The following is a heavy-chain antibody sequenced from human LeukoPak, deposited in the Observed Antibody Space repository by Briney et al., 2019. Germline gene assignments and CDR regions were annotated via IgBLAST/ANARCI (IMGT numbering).Heavy chain of an antibody. CDR1: GGSFSGYY. CDR2: INHSGST. V-gene: IGHV4-34*01. CDR3: ARVRVGENWFDP. J-gene: IGHJ5*02. D-gene: IGHD3-10*01. Sequence: SETLSLTCAVYGGSFSGYYWSWIRQPPGKGLEWIGEINHSGSTNYNPSLKSRVTISVDTSKNQFSLKLSSVTAADTAVYYCARVRVGENWFDPWGQGTLVTVSS.